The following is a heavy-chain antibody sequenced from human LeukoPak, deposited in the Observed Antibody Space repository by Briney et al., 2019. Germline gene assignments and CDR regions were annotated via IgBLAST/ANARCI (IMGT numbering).Heavy chain of an antibody. CDR1: GFTFSNYW. CDR2: IKQDGSEK. CDR3: ARDLETYYNFWSGSYRTDYYYYMDV. V-gene: IGHV3-7*01. Sequence: GGSLRLSCAASGFTFSNYWMTWVRQAPGKGLEWVAIIKQDGSEKYYVDSVKGRFTISRDNAKSSLYLQMDSLRAEDTAVYYCARDLETYYNFWSGSYRTDYYYYMDVWGKGITVTVSS. D-gene: IGHD3-3*01. J-gene: IGHJ6*03.